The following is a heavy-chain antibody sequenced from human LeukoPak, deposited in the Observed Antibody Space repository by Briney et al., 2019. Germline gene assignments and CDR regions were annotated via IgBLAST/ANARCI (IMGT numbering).Heavy chain of an antibody. CDR3: ARCLRDYGSGSYSYDY. CDR1: GYSFTSYW. V-gene: IGHV5-51*01. Sequence: PGESLKISCKGSGYSFTSYWIAWVRQMPGKGLEWMGIIYPGDSDTRYSPSFQGPVTISADKSISTAYLQWSGLKASDTAMFYCARCLRDYGSGSYSYDYWGQGTLVTVSS. J-gene: IGHJ4*02. CDR2: IYPGDSDT. D-gene: IGHD3-10*01.